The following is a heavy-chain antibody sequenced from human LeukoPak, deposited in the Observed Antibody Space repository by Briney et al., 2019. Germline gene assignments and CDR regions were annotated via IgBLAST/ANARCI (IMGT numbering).Heavy chain of an antibody. CDR2: IRSDSSYK. Sequence: GGSLRLSCAASGFTFSSYAMHWVRQAPGKGLEWVTFIRSDSSYKYYADSVKGRFTTSRDNSKSTLDLQMNSLRPEDAALYYCARDRGVSGNYYDYWGQGTLVTVSS. CDR1: GFTFSSYA. J-gene: IGHJ4*02. V-gene: IGHV3-30*02. CDR3: ARDRGVSGNYYDY. D-gene: IGHD3-10*01.